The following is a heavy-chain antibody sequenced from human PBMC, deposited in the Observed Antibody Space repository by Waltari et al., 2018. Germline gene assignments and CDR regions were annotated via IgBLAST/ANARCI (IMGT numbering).Heavy chain of an antibody. CDR2: IHHRGST. D-gene: IGHD4-17*01. CDR1: GYSISSGYY. CDR3: ARVDDYGYDY. J-gene: IGHJ4*02. Sequence: QVQLQESGPGLVKPSETLSLTCAGSGYSISSGYYWGWIRQPPGKGLEWIGSIHHRGSTYYNPDLKSRVTISVDTSKNQFSLKLSSVTAADTAVYYCARVDDYGYDYWGQGTLVTVSS. V-gene: IGHV4-38-2*01.